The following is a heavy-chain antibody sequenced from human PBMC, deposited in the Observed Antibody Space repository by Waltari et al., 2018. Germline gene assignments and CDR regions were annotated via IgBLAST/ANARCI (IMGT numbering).Heavy chain of an antibody. D-gene: IGHD6-6*01. Sequence: QVQLQESGPGLLKPSETLSLTCTVSGGSISSTLWTWIRQSPGKGMEWIGNIDYTGSTKHNPSLRSHVTISVDTSKTQFSLRLSSVTAADTAVYYCARFVRGRYFDYWGQGSLATVSS. CDR1: GGSISSTL. V-gene: IGHV4-59*01. CDR3: ARFVRGRYFDY. J-gene: IGHJ4*02. CDR2: IDYTGST.